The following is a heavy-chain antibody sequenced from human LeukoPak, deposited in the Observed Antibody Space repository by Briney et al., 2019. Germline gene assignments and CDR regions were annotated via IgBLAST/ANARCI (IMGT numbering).Heavy chain of an antibody. CDR1: GFTFSDYY. Sequence: PGGSLRLSCAASGFTFSDYYMSWIRQAPGKGLEWVSYISGINSYTNYADSVKGRFTISRDNAKNSLYLQMNSLRAEDTAVYYCARARYYYGMDVWGQGTTVTVSS. V-gene: IGHV3-11*06. CDR2: ISGINSYT. CDR3: ARARYYYGMDV. J-gene: IGHJ6*02.